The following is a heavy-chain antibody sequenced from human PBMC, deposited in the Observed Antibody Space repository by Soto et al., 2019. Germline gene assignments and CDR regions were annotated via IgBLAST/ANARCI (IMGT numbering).Heavy chain of an antibody. CDR1: GGSISSYY. CDR2: IYYSGST. J-gene: IGHJ4*02. Sequence: QVQLQESGPGLVKPSETLSLTCTVSGGSISSYYWSWIRQPPGKGLEWIGYIYYSGSTNYNPSLRRRVTISVDTSKNQFSLKLSSVTAADTAVYYCAGRYGGTLDYWGQGTLVTVSS. D-gene: IGHD4-17*01. CDR3: AGRYGGTLDY. V-gene: IGHV4-59*08.